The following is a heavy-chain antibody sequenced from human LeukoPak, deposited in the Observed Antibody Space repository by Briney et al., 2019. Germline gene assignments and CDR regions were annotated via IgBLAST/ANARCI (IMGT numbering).Heavy chain of an antibody. CDR2: IRSNSDGGTI. CDR3: ATDFYDSP. V-gene: IGHV3-15*07. D-gene: IGHD3-22*01. J-gene: IGHJ5*02. CDR1: GFTFSNAW. Sequence: PGGSLRLSCATSGFTFSNAWMNWVRQAPGKGLEWVGRIRSNSDGGTIDYAAPVKGRFTLPREDSKATVYLQMNSLQTEDKAVYYCATDFYDSPWRQGTLVTVSS.